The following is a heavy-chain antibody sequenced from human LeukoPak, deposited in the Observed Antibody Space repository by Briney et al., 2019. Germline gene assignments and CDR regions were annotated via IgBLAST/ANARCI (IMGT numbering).Heavy chain of an antibody. CDR1: GYTFSAFY. D-gene: IGHD3-3*01. CDR2: INPNSGGT. Sequence: ASVKVSCKTSGYTFSAFYMHWVRQAPGQGLEWMGWINPNSGGTNYAQKFQGRVTMTRDTSISTAYMELSRLRSDDTAVYYCARTLRFLEWLLSEYYFDYWGQGTLVTVSS. J-gene: IGHJ4*02. V-gene: IGHV1-2*02. CDR3: ARTLRFLEWLLSEYYFDY.